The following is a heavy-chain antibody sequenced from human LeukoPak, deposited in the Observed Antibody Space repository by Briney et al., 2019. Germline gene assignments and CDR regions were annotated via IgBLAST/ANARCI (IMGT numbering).Heavy chain of an antibody. CDR1: GGSIISGSYY. V-gene: IGHV4-61*02. CDR2: ICISGST. D-gene: IGHD2-15*01. CDR3: AREGEGYCSGGSCYGFDY. Sequence: SETLSLTCTVSGGSIISGSYYWRWIRQPAGKGLEWIGRICISGSTNYNPSLKSRDTLSVDTSKNQYSLKLSSVTAADTAVYYCAREGEGYCSGGSCYGFDYWGQGTLVSVSS. J-gene: IGHJ4*02.